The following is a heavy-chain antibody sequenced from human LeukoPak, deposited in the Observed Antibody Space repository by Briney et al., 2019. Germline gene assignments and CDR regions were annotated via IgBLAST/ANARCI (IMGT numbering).Heavy chain of an antibody. CDR2: INHSGST. J-gene: IGHJ6*03. CDR1: DGSISSYY. D-gene: IGHD6-13*01. CDR3: ARLFPTYSSSWYGYYYYYMDV. Sequence: SETLSLTCTVSDGSISSYYWSWIRQPPGKGLEWIGEINHSGSTNYNPSLKSRATISVDTSKNQFSLKLSSVTAADTAVYYCARLFPTYSSSWYGYYYYYMDVWGKGTTVTVSS. V-gene: IGHV4-34*01.